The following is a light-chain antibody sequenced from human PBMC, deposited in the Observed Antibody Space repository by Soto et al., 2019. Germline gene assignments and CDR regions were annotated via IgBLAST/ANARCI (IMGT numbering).Light chain of an antibody. J-gene: IGKJ1*01. CDR1: QSVSSN. Sequence: EIVMTQSPATLSVSPGEGVTLSCRASQSVSSNLAWYQQRPGQAPRLLIHGASTRATGIPARFSGSGSGTEFTLTISSLQSEDLAVYFCQRYHNWPPTLGQGTKVDIK. V-gene: IGKV3-15*01. CDR2: GAS. CDR3: QRYHNWPPT.